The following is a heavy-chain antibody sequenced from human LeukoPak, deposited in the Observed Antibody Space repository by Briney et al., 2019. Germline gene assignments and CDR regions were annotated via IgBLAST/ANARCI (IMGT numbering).Heavy chain of an antibody. J-gene: IGHJ4*02. CDR1: GFTLITYA. CDR3: VKDHGWLLYS. Sequence: PGGSLRLSCAVSGFTLITYAMSWVRQAPGKGLEWVSAISGSGEATWYADSVKGRFSISRDTSKNTLFLRMNSLRADDTAVYYCVKDHGWLLYSWGQGTLVTVSS. D-gene: IGHD3-9*01. CDR2: ISGSGEAT. V-gene: IGHV3-23*01.